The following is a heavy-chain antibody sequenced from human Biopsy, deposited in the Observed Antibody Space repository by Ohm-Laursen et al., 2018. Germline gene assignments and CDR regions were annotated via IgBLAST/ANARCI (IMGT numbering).Heavy chain of an antibody. CDR1: GGSISSNY. Sequence: SETLSLTCNVSGGSISSNYWSWIRQPPGKGLEWIGYINDNGNTNYNPSLKSRVTISVDTSMNQFSLKLKSVTAADTALYLCARHFYDNFGPTPFDAFDLWGQGTLVTVSA. J-gene: IGHJ3*01. V-gene: IGHV4-59*12. CDR3: ARHFYDNFGPTPFDAFDL. CDR2: INDNGNT. D-gene: IGHD3-22*01.